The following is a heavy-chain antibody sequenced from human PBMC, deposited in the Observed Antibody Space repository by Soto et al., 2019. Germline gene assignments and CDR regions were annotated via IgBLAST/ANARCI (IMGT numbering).Heavy chain of an antibody. Sequence: EVQLVNSGGGLVQPGGSLRLSCAASGSTFSHYDMNWVRQAPGKGLEWVSSITSSGTHIYYADSVKGRFTISRDNAQNSLSLQMNALRAEDTSVYYCASTDDSNTFDYWRQGTLVTVSS. J-gene: IGHJ4*02. D-gene: IGHD4-4*01. V-gene: IGHV3-21*01. CDR1: GSTFSHYD. CDR3: ASTDDSNTFDY. CDR2: ITSSGTHI.